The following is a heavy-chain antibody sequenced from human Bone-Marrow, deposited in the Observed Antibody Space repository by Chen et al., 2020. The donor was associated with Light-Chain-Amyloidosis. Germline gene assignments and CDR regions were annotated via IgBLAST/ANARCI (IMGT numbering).Heavy chain of an antibody. CDR3: ARGAVGGTTGV. D-gene: IGHD1-26*01. V-gene: IGHV4-38-2*02. CDR2: FYHGGSP. J-gene: IGHJ4*02. CDR1: GGSISRGYF. Sequence: QLQLQESGPGLVKPSETLSLTCTVSGGSISRGYFWGWIRQPPGKGLEWIGVLDFYHGGSPYYSPSLKSRVTITADTAKNQFSLNLTTVTAADTATYYCARGAVGGTTGVWGQGTLVTVSS.